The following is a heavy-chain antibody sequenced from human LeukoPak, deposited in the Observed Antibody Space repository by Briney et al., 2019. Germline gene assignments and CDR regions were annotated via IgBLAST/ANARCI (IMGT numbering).Heavy chain of an antibody. J-gene: IGHJ4*02. V-gene: IGHV4-39*01. Sequence: SETLSLTCTVSGGSISSSSYYWGWIRPPPGKGLEWIGSIYYSGSTYYHPSLKSRVTISVDTSKNQFSLKLSSGTAADTAVYYCAIQSIVATTYYFDYWGQGTLVTVSS. CDR2: IYYSGST. CDR3: AIQSIVATTYYFDY. CDR1: GGSISSSSYY. D-gene: IGHD5-12*01.